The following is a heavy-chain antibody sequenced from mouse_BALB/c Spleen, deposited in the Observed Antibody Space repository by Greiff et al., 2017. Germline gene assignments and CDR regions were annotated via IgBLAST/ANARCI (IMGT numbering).Heavy chain of an antibody. D-gene: IGHD1-1*01. CDR2: ISNLAYSI. Sequence: EVKVVESGGGLVQPGGSRKLSCAASGFTFSDYGMAWVRQAPGKGPEWVAFISNLAYSIYYADTVTGRFTISRENAKNTLYLEMSSLRSEDTAMYYCAREGYYYGSSYRYFDVWGAGTTVTVSS. J-gene: IGHJ1*01. CDR3: AREGYYYGSSYRYFDV. V-gene: IGHV5-15*02. CDR1: GFTFSDYG.